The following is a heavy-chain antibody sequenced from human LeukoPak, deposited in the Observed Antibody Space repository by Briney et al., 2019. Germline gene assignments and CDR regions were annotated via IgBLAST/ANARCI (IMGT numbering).Heavy chain of an antibody. J-gene: IGHJ4*02. D-gene: IGHD5-12*01. Sequence: GGSLRLSCAASGFTFSSYAMSWVRQAPGKGLEWVSAISGSGGSTYYADSVKGRFTISRDNFKNTLFLQMNSLRAEDTAVYYCAKGAYDYIEMGYFDYWGQGTLVTVSS. V-gene: IGHV3-23*01. CDR1: GFTFSSYA. CDR3: AKGAYDYIEMGYFDY. CDR2: ISGSGGST.